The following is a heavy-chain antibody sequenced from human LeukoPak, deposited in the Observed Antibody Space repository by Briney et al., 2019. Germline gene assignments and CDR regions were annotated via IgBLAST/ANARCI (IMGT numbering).Heavy chain of an antibody. CDR1: GFTFSSFA. J-gene: IGHJ4*02. V-gene: IGHV3-23*01. CDR3: AKDQGDGYNYCFDY. D-gene: IGHD5-24*01. CDR2: FSETNSGI. Sequence: GGSLRLSCAASGFTFSSFAMSWVRQAPGKGLEWVSGFSETNSGIYYADSVKGRFTISRDNSKNTLYLQMNSLRAEDTAVYYCAKDQGDGYNYCFDYWGQGTLVTVSS.